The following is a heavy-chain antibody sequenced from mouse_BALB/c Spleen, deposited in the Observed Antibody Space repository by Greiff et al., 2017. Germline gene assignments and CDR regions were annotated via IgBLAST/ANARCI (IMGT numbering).Heavy chain of an antibody. D-gene: IGHD1-1*01. V-gene: IGHV2-9*02. CDR2: IWAGGST. CDR1: GFSLTSYG. Sequence: QVQLKESGPGLVAPSQSLSITCTVSGFSLTSYGVHWVRQPPGKGLEWLGVIWAGGSTNYNSALMSRLSISKDNSKSQVFLKMNSLQTDDTAMYYCAREGITTVVDWYFDVWGAGTTVTVSS. CDR3: AREGITTVVDWYFDV. J-gene: IGHJ1*01.